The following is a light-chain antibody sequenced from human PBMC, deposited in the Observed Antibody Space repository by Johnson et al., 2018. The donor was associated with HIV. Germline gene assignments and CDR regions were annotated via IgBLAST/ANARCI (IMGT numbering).Light chain of an antibody. CDR3: GTWDSSLSACPYV. Sequence: QSVLTQPPSVSAAPGQKVTISCSGSSSNIGNNYVSWYQQLPGTAPKLLIYDNNKRPSGIPDRFSGSKSGTSATLGITGLQTGDEADYYCGTWDSSLSACPYVFGTGTKVTVL. CDR2: DNN. V-gene: IGLV1-51*01. J-gene: IGLJ1*01. CDR1: SSNIGNNY.